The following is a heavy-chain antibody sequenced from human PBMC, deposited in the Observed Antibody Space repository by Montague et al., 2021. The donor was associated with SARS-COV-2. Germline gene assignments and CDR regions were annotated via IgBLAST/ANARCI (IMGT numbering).Heavy chain of an antibody. V-gene: IGHV4-4*07. CDR1: GGSISGYY. D-gene: IGHD3-10*01. CDR3: ARDRQQSDYYGSVTNTGGSYGMDV. Sequence: SETLSLTCTVSGGSISGYYWSWIRQPTGKGLEWIGLIYRSGSTNYNPSLKSRVTMSVDTSKNQFSLKLSSVTAADMALYYCARDRQQSDYYGSVTNTGGSYGMDVWGQGTMVTVSS. CDR2: IYRSGST. J-gene: IGHJ6*02.